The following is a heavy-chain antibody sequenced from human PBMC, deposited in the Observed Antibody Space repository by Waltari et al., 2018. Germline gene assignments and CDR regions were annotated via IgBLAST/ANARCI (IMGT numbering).Heavy chain of an antibody. J-gene: IGHJ4*02. D-gene: IGHD6-19*01. Sequence: EVQLVESGGVVVQPGGYLSLSCSASGFHFEAYPMHWVRHPPGKGLEWVSLITWNSETTYYADSVKGRFSASRDNNRNSLYLQMTSLRPEDTALYYCAKAPSPSGWAIDYWGRGTRVTVSS. CDR3: AKAPSPSGWAIDY. CDR2: ITWNSETT. CDR1: GFHFEAYP. V-gene: IGHV3-43D*04.